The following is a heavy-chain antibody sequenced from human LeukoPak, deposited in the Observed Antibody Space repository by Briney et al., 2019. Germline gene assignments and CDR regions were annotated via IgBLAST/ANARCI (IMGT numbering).Heavy chain of an antibody. D-gene: IGHD2-21*01. CDR1: GGSISSSSYY. V-gene: IGHV4-39*01. CDR3: ASVYSNWFDP. J-gene: IGHJ5*02. CDR2: IYYSGST. Sequence: SETLSLTCTVSGGSISSSSYYWGWIRQPPGKGLEWIGSIYYSGSTYCNPSLKSRVTISVDTSKNQFSLKLSSVTAADTAVYYCASVYSNWFDPWGQGTLVTVSS.